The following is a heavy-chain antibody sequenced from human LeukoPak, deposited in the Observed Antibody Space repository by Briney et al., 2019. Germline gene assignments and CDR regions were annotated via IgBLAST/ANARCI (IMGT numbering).Heavy chain of an antibody. CDR1: GGSITSYH. J-gene: IGHJ4*02. D-gene: IGHD6-19*01. V-gene: IGHV4-4*07. CDR3: AGRAQTTGWSFDY. Sequence: SGTLSLTCLVSGGSITSYHWTWIRQPAGKGLQWIGQIHSSGYTNYNPSLKSRVAMSLDTSKSQFSLDLSSVTAADSAVYYCAGRAQTTGWSFDYWGQGALVTVSS. CDR2: IHSSGYT.